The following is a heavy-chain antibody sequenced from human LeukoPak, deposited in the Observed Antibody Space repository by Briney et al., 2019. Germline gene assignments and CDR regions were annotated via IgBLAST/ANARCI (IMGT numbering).Heavy chain of an antibody. CDR1: GFILSSYN. V-gene: IGHV3-48*01. J-gene: IGHJ4*02. CDR3: ARDHPTFS. D-gene: IGHD3-16*01. CDR2: ISSSGSTI. Sequence: PGGSLRLSCAASGFILSSYNMNWVSQAPGKGMEWDSFISSSGSTIYYAASVKGRFTVSRDNAKNSLYLQMNSLRADDTAVYYCARDHPTFSWGQGTLVTVSS.